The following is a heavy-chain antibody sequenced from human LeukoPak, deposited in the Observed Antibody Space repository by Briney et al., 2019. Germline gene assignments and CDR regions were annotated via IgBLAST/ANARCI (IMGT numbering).Heavy chain of an antibody. V-gene: IGHV3-53*01. J-gene: IGHJ4*02. CDR3: ARGVSSSFDY. CDR1: GFTVSSNY. Sequence: TGGSLRLSCAASGFTVSSNYMSWVRQAPGKGLEWVSVIYSGGSTYYADSVKGRFTISRDNSKNTLYLQMNSLRTEDAAVYYCARGVSSSFDYWSRGTLVTVSS. CDR2: IYSGGST. D-gene: IGHD6-6*01.